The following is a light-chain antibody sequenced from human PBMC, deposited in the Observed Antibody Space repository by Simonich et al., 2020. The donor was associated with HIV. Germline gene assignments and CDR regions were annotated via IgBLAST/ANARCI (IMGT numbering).Light chain of an antibody. CDR3: QQYNNWPSPFT. V-gene: IGKV3-15*01. J-gene: IGKJ3*01. CDR2: GAS. Sequence: EIVMTQSPATLSVSPGERATLSCRVSQSVSSNLAWSQQKPGQAPRLLIYGASNRATGIPARFSGSWSGSQFTLTISSMQSGDFAVYYCQQYNNWPSPFTFGPGTKVDIK. CDR1: QSVSSN.